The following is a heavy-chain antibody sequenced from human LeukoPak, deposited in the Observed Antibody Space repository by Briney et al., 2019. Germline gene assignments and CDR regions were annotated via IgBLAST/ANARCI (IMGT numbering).Heavy chain of an antibody. Sequence: SETLSLTCTVSGGSISSSSYYWGWIRQPPGKGLEWIGSIYYSGSTYYNPSLKSRVTISVDTSKNQFSLKLSSVTAADTAVYYCAGTTGYSSGWYDYWGQGTLVTVSS. CDR1: GGSISSSSYY. J-gene: IGHJ4*02. V-gene: IGHV4-39*07. D-gene: IGHD6-19*01. CDR3: AGTTGYSSGWYDY. CDR2: IYYSGST.